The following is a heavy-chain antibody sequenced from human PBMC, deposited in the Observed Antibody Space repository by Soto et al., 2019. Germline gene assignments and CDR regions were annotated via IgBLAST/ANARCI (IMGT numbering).Heavy chain of an antibody. Sequence: GGSLRLSCAASGFTFSSYAMSWVRQAPGKGLEWVSAISGSGGSTYYADSAKGRFTISRDNSKNTLYLQMNSLRAEDTAVYYCAKDQPRGRISSSWYGVQTPNWFDPWGQGTLVTVSS. CDR1: GFTFSSYA. D-gene: IGHD6-13*01. V-gene: IGHV3-23*01. J-gene: IGHJ5*02. CDR2: ISGSGGST. CDR3: AKDQPRGRISSSWYGVQTPNWFDP.